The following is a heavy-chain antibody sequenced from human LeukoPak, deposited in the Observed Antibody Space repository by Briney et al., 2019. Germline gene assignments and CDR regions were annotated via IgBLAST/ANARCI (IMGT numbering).Heavy chain of an antibody. V-gene: IGHV3-23*01. CDR1: GFTFSSYA. D-gene: IGHD6-13*01. CDR2: ISGSGGST. J-gene: IGHJ4*02. CDR3: EKLMGWAAASPLLDY. Sequence: GGSLRLSCAASGFTFSSYAMSWVRQAPGKGLEWVSAISGSGGSTYYADSVKGRFTISRDNSKNTLYLQMNSLRAEDTAVYYCEKLMGWAAASPLLDYWGQGTLVTVSS.